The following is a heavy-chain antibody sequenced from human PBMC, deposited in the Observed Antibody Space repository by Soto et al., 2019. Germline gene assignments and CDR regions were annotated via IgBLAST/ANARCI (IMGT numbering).Heavy chain of an antibody. CDR3: ARGRSSSNFGP. CDR2: LIPIFGAA. J-gene: IGHJ5*02. CDR1: GGTFTNYV. Sequence: QVQLVQSGAEVRKPGSSVKVSCKISGGTFTNYVISWLRQAPGQGLEWMGGLIPIFGAANLAQKFQGRVTIAADESTSTVNMELSSLTSEDTAVYYCARGRSSSNFGPWGQGTLVTVSS. V-gene: IGHV1-69*01. D-gene: IGHD6-6*01.